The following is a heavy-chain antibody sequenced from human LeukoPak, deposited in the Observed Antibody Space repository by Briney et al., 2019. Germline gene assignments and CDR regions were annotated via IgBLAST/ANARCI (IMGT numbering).Heavy chain of an antibody. J-gene: IGHJ4*02. Sequence: GGSLRLSYAASGFAFRTYWMSWVRQAPGKGLEWVASINPGGSETYYAESLKGRVTISTDNAMNSFFLQMNNLRADDTAVYYCARLMGDRTIYDYWGQGALVTVSS. CDR3: ARLMGDRTIYDY. CDR2: INPGGSET. D-gene: IGHD1-26*01. V-gene: IGHV3-7*01. CDR1: GFAFRTYW.